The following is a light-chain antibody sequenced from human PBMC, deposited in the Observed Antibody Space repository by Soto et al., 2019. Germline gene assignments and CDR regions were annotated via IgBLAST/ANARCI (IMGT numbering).Light chain of an antibody. J-gene: IGLJ3*02. V-gene: IGLV2-8*01. CDR1: SSDVGGYNS. CDR2: DVS. Sequence: QSALTQPPSASGSPGQSVTISCTGTSSDVGGYNSVSWYRQHPGKAPKLMIYDVSKRPSGVPDRFSGSKSGNTASLTVSGLQAEDEADYYCSSYGGSNNLVFGGGTKLTVL. CDR3: SSYGGSNNLV.